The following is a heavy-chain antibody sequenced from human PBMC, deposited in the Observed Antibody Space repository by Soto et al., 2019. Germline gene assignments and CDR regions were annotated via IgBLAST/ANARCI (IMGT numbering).Heavy chain of an antibody. V-gene: IGHV4-30-2*01. Sequence: QLQLQESGSGLVKPSQTLSLTCAVSGGSISSGGYSWSWIRQPPGKGLEWIGYIYHSGSTYYNPSLKSRVTISVDRSKNQCSLKLSSVTAADTAVYYCAREGGSYYGDYFDYWGQGTLVTVSS. CDR2: IYHSGST. D-gene: IGHD1-26*01. CDR1: GGSISSGGYS. J-gene: IGHJ4*02. CDR3: AREGGSYYGDYFDY.